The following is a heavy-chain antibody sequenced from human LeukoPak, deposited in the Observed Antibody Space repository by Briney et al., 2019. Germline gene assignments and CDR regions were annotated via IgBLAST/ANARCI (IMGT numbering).Heavy chain of an antibody. CDR1: GGSISSGSYY. CDR3: AGGTCSGGSCYSLGGIDY. CDR2: IYTSGST. J-gene: IGHJ4*02. Sequence: SETLSLTCTVSGGSISSGSYYWSWIRQPAGKGLEWIGRIYTSGSTNYNPSLKSRVTISVDTSKNRFSLKLSSVTAADTAVYYCAGGTCSGGSCYSLGGIDYWGQGTLVTVSS. V-gene: IGHV4-61*02. D-gene: IGHD2-15*01.